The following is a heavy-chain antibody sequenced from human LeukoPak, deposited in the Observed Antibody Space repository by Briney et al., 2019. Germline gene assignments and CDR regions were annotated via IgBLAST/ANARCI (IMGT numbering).Heavy chain of an antibody. Sequence: SETLSLTCTVSGGSISSGDYYWSWIRQPPGKGLEWIGYIYYSGSTYYNPSLKSRVTISVDTSKNQFSLKLSSVTAADTAVYYCARARQLLYGGDAFDIWGQGTMVTVSS. CDR3: ARARQLLYGGDAFDI. J-gene: IGHJ3*02. D-gene: IGHD2-2*02. CDR2: IYYSGST. V-gene: IGHV4-30-4*02. CDR1: GGSISSGDYY.